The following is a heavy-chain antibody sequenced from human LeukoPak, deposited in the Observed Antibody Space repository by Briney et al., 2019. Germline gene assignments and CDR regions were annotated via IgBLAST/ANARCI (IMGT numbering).Heavy chain of an antibody. CDR2: IYSGGST. D-gene: IGHD3-22*01. CDR3: ARLGDYYDSSGYYYFDY. CDR1: GFTFSSNY. V-gene: IGHV3-66*01. Sequence: PGGSLRLSCAASGFTFSSNYMSWVRQAPGKGLEWVSVIYSGGSTYYADSVKGRFTISRDNSKNTLYLQMNSLRAEDTAVYYCARLGDYYDSSGYYYFDYWGQGTLVTVSS. J-gene: IGHJ4*02.